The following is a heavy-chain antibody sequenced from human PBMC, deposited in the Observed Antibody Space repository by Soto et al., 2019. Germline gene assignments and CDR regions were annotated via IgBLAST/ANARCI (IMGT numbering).Heavy chain of an antibody. CDR3: STSLDY. CDR2: INQDGSEK. Sequence: GSLRLSCAASGFTFSSYWMDWVRQAPGKGLEWVANINQDGSEKHYIDSVKGRFTISRDNAKNSLYLQMSSLTAEDSALYYCSTSLDYWGQGTLVTVSS. CDR1: GFTFSSYW. J-gene: IGHJ4*02. V-gene: IGHV3-7*01.